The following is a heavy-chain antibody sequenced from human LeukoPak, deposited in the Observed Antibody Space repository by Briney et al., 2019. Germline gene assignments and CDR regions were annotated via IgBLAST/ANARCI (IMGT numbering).Heavy chain of an antibody. CDR3: ARSAIAARQWLVFFDY. CDR1: GFSLNTSGVG. CDR2: IYWDDDK. Sequence: SGPTLVNPTQTLTLTCTCSGFSLNTSGVGVGWIRQAPGKAPEWLGLIYWDDDKRYSPSLKNRLTITKDTSKNQVVLIMTNVDPVDIATYYCARSAIAARQWLVFFDYWGQGTLVTVSS. V-gene: IGHV2-5*02. D-gene: IGHD6-19*01. J-gene: IGHJ4*02.